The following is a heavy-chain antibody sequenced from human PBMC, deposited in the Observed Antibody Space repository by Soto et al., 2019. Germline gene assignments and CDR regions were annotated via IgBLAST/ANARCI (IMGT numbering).Heavy chain of an antibody. CDR3: ARGREFLEWLLYSHYYYGMDV. CDR1: GYTFTSYD. CDR2: MNPNSGNT. Sequence: DSVKVSCKASGYTFTSYDINWVRQATGQGLEWMGWMNPNSGNTGYAQKFQGRVTMTRNTTISTAYMELSSLRSEDTAVYYCARGREFLEWLLYSHYYYGMDVWGQGTTVTVSS. J-gene: IGHJ6*02. V-gene: IGHV1-8*01. D-gene: IGHD3-3*01.